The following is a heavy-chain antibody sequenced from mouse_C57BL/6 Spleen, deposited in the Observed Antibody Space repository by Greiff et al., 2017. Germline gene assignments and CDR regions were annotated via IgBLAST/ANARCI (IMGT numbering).Heavy chain of an antibody. CDR2: ISSGSSTI. CDR3: ARAITTVVADAMDY. V-gene: IGHV5-17*01. J-gene: IGHJ4*01. D-gene: IGHD1-1*01. Sequence: EVKLMESGGGLVKPGGSLKLSCAASGFTFSDYGMHWVRQAPEKGLEWVAYISSGSSTIYYADTVKGRFTISRDNAKNTLCLQMTSLRSEDTAMYYCARAITTVVADAMDYWGQGTSVTVSS. CDR1: GFTFSDYG.